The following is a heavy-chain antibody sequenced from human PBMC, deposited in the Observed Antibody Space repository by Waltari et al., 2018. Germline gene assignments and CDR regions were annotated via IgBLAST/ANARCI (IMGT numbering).Heavy chain of an antibody. J-gene: IGHJ4*02. V-gene: IGHV3-23*04. CDR3: AKGMCAADCYSRDS. CDR1: GVTFSSYA. CDR2: ISGNGGRV. Sequence: EVQLVDSGGDLVQPGGSLRLSCTVSGVTFSSYAMSWVRQAPGKGLEWVSGISGNGGRVYYADSVKGRFTISRDHSQSTLFLQMNSLRAEDTATYYCAKGMCAADCYSRDSWGQGTLVIVSS. D-gene: IGHD2-21*02.